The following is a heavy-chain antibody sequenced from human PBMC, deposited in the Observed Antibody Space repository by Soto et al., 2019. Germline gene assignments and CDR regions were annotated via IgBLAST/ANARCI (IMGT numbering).Heavy chain of an antibody. CDR3: AREDKTVSCPGGTCSPPRGIDV. CDR2: IYSSRST. D-gene: IGHD2-8*02. Sequence: SETLSLTCTVSGGSMNNYYWSWIRQPPGKGLEWIGYIYSSRSTNSSPSLSSRVTMSLDTSKSQFSLRLDSVSAADTAVYYCAREDKTVSCPGGTCSPPRGIDVWGQGTTVTVSS. J-gene: IGHJ6*02. CDR1: GGSMNNYY. V-gene: IGHV4-59*01.